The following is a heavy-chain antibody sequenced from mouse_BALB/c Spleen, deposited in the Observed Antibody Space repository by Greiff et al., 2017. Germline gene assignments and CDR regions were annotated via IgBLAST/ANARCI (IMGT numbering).Heavy chain of an antibody. CDR1: GFSLTSYG. CDR2: IWAGGST. Sequence: VQLVESGPGLVAPSQSLSITCTVSGFSLTSYGVHWVRQPPGKGLEWLGVIWAGGSTNYNSALMSRLSISKDNSKSQVFLKMNSLQTDDTAMYYCARGDYDSHWYFDVWGAGTTVTVSS. V-gene: IGHV2-9*02. CDR3: ARGDYDSHWYFDV. J-gene: IGHJ1*01. D-gene: IGHD2-4*01.